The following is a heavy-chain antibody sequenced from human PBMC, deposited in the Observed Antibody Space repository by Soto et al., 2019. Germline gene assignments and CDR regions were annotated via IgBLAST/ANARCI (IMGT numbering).Heavy chain of an antibody. D-gene: IGHD6-13*01. CDR3: AIIAAAGPYYYYGMDV. J-gene: IGHJ6*02. CDR1: GYTFTSYY. Sequence: RASVKVSCKASGYTFTSYYVHWVRQAPGQGLEWMGIINPSGGSTSYAQKFQGRVTMTRDTSTSTVYMELSSLRSEDTAVYYCAIIAAAGPYYYYGMDVWGQGTTVTVSS. V-gene: IGHV1-46*01. CDR2: INPSGGST.